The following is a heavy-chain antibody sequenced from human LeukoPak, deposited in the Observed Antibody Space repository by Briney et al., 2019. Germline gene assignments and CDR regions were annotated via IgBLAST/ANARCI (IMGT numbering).Heavy chain of an antibody. V-gene: IGHV3-53*01. Sequence: GGSLRLSCAASGFTVGSNYMSWVRQAPGKGLEWVSVIYNSGGTYYADSVKGRFTISRDNSKNTLYLQMNSLRAEDTAVYYCARDVRYCSGGSCSSWGPGTLVTVSS. CDR1: GFTVGSNY. CDR3: ARDVRYCSGGSCSS. J-gene: IGHJ4*02. D-gene: IGHD2-15*01. CDR2: IYNSGGT.